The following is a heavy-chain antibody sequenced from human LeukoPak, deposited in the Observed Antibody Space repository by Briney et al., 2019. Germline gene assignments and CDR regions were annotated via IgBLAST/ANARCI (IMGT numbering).Heavy chain of an antibody. CDR3: ARDCAALVVPAANKTRYYYYYMDV. CDR1: GYTFTSYG. V-gene: IGHV1-18*01. Sequence: GASVKVSCKASGYTFTSYGISWVRQAPGQGLEWMGWISAYNGNTNYAQKLQGRVTMTTDTSTSTAYMELRSLRSDDTAVYYCARDCAALVVPAANKTRYYYYYMDVWGKGTTVTVSS. J-gene: IGHJ6*03. D-gene: IGHD2-2*01. CDR2: ISAYNGNT.